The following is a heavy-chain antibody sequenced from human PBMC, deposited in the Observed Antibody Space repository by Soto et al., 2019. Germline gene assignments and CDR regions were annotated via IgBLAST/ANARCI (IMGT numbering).Heavy chain of an antibody. J-gene: IGHJ5*02. CDR2: ISGSGSST. CDR1: GFTFDRLA. Sequence: EAQLLESGGGLVQPGGSLRLSCAATGFTFDRLAMNWVRQAPGQGLQWVSGISGSGSSTDYTDSVKGRFTISRDNSKNTVFLQMNDLRADDTALYFCARDFDSSHDEGPFDPWGQGVLVTVSS. V-gene: IGHV3-23*01. D-gene: IGHD6-13*01. CDR3: ARDFDSSHDEGPFDP.